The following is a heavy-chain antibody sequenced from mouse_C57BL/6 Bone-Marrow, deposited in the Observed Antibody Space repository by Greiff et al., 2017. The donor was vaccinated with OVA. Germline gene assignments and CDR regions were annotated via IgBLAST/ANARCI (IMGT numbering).Heavy chain of an antibody. CDR1: GYTFTNYW. CDR3: ARTDGSSYGGYYFDY. V-gene: IGHV1-63*01. Sequence: VKVVESGAELVRPGTSVKMSCKASGYTFTNYWIGWAKQRPGHGLEWIGDIYPGGGYTNYNEQFKGKATLTADKSSSTAYMQFSSLTSEDSAIYYCARTDGSSYGGYYFDYWGQGTTLTVSS. D-gene: IGHD1-1*01. CDR2: IYPGGGYT. J-gene: IGHJ2*01.